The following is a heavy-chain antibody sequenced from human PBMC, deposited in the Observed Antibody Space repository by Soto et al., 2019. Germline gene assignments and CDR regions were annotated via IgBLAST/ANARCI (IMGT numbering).Heavy chain of an antibody. D-gene: IGHD6-19*01. CDR3: ARDGQLLNHAFDI. CDR2: ISSSGSTI. J-gene: IGHJ3*02. CDR1: GFTFSDYY. Sequence: QVQLVESGGGLVKPGGSLRLSCAASGFTFSDYYMSWIRQAPGKGLEWVSYISSSGSTIYYADAVKGRFTISRDNAKDELYLQMNGLSAEGTAVYYWARDGQLLNHAFDIWGQGTMVTVSS. V-gene: IGHV3-11*01.